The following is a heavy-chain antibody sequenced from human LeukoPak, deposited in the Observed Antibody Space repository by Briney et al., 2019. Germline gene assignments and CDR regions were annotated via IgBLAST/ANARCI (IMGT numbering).Heavy chain of an antibody. CDR1: GYTFSTYW. CDR3: GRRRNYENEYYFDY. J-gene: IGHJ4*02. CDR2: IYPGDSNT. D-gene: IGHD3-16*01. V-gene: IGHV5-51*01. Sequence: GESLQISCKGSGYTFSTYWIGWVRPMPGKGLEWMGIIYPGDSNTRHRPSFQGQVTISADKSINTAYLQWSSLKASDTAMYFCGRRRNYENEYYFDYWGQGTLVTVST.